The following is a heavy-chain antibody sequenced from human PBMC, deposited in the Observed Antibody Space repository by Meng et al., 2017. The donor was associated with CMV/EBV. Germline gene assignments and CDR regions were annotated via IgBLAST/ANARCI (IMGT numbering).Heavy chain of an antibody. D-gene: IGHD2-2*01. Sequence: ASVKVSCKASGYTFTSYDMNWVRQAPGQGLEWMGWISAYNGNTNYAQKLQGRVTMTTDTSTSTAYMELRSLRSDDTAVYYCAREYCSSTSCYFYYGMDVWGQGTTVTVSS. V-gene: IGHV1-18*01. CDR2: ISAYNGNT. CDR1: GYTFTSYD. CDR3: AREYCSSTSCYFYYGMDV. J-gene: IGHJ6*02.